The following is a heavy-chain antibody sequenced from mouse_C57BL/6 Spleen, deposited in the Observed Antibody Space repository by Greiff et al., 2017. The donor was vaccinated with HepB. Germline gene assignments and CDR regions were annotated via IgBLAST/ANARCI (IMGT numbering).Heavy chain of an antibody. D-gene: IGHD2-5*01. CDR2: ISDGGSYT. V-gene: IGHV5-4*01. Sequence: EVKLEESGGGLVKPGGSLKLSCAASGFTFSSYAMSWVRQTPEKRLEWVATISDGGSYTYYPDNVKGRFTISRDNAKNNLYLQMSHLKSEDTAMYYCARDKAYYSNYEAMDYWGQGTSVTVSS. CDR3: ARDKAYYSNYEAMDY. J-gene: IGHJ4*01. CDR1: GFTFSSYA.